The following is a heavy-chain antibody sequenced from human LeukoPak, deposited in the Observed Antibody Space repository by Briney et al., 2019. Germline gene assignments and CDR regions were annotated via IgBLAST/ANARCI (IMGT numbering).Heavy chain of an antibody. CDR2: ILTSGTT. D-gene: IGHD1-26*01. V-gene: IGHV4-4*09. Sequence: AETLSLTCTVSNGSISSYHWSWVRQPPGKGLEWVGFILTSGTTNYNPSLKSRLTISVDTSKNQFTLKLSSVTAAATAVYYCARLRVSGSYLYYFDYWGQGTLVTVSS. CDR1: NGSISSYH. CDR3: ARLRVSGSYLYYFDY. J-gene: IGHJ4*02.